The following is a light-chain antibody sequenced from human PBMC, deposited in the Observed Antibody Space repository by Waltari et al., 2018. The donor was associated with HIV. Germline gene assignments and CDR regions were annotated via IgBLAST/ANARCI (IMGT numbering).Light chain of an antibody. V-gene: IGLV3-1*01. J-gene: IGLJ3*02. CDR1: NLGLKY. CDR3: QAWDSGTIV. CDR2: QDP. Sequence: SYDLTQPPSVSVSSGQTATVTCSGVNLGLKYVSWYQQRSGQSPVLVIYQDPTRPPGTPERFFGSTSENTATLTIYETQPLDEAHYSCQAWDSGTIVFGGGTNLTVL.